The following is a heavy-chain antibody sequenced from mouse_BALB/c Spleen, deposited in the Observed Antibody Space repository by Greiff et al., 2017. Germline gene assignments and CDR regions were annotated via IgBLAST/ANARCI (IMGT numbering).Heavy chain of an antibody. D-gene: IGHD2-4*01. Sequence: EVHLVESGGGLVQPGGSRKLSCAASGFTFSSFGMHWVRQAPEKGLEWVAYISSGSSTIYYADTVKGRFTISRDNPKNTLFLQMTSLRSEDTAMYYCARGDYDYDDYFDYWGQGTTLTVSS. V-gene: IGHV5-17*02. CDR1: GFTFSSFG. CDR2: ISSGSSTI. J-gene: IGHJ2*01. CDR3: ARGDYDYDDYFDY.